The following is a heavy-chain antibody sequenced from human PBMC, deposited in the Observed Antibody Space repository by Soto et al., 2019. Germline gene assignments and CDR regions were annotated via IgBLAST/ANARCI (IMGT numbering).Heavy chain of an antibody. D-gene: IGHD6-19*01. CDR2: ISNNGGTI. Sequence: QVQLVESGGGLVKPGGSLRLSCAASGFSFSDYYISWIRQAPGQGLEWLSYISNNGGTIHYADSVKGRFTISRDNPKNSLYLQMNSLRAEDTAVYYCARDLGDIAVTGPDYWGQGTLVTVSS. CDR1: GFSFSDYY. V-gene: IGHV3-11*01. J-gene: IGHJ4*02. CDR3: ARDLGDIAVTGPDY.